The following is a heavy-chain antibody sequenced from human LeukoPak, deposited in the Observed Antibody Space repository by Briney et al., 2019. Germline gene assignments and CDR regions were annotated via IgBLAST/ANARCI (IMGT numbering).Heavy chain of an antibody. CDR2: IYYSGST. CDR1: GGSISSYY. Sequence: SETLSLTCTVSGGSISSYYWSWLRQPPGKGLEWIGYIYYSGSTNYNPSLKSRVTISVDTSKNQFSLKLTSVTAADTAVYYCARGGGDYGDYPRWGQGTLVTVSS. D-gene: IGHD4-17*01. J-gene: IGHJ4*02. V-gene: IGHV4-59*01. CDR3: ARGGGDYGDYPR.